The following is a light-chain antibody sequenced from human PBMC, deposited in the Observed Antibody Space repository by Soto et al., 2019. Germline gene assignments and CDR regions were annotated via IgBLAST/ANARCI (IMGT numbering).Light chain of an antibody. CDR1: RSFASSS. Sequence: EIGLTQSPATLSLSPGERATLSCRASRSFASSSLAWYQHKPGQAPRLLIYAASSRATGIPDRFIGSGSGTDFTLTISRLEPDDSAVYYCHHYDSSPPYTFGQGPKLEIK. J-gene: IGKJ2*01. CDR2: AAS. CDR3: HHYDSSPPYT. V-gene: IGKV3-20*01.